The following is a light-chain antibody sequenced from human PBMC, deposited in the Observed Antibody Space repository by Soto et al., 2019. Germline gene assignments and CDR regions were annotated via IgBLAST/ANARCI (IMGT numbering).Light chain of an antibody. CDR3: QQYNTWYT. J-gene: IGKJ2*01. CDR1: QSVSSK. CDR2: GAS. Sequence: EIVMTQSPATLSVSPGESATLSCRASQSVSSKLAWYQQKPGQAPRLLIYGASTRATGIPARFSGSGSGTEFTLTISGLQSADFAVYYCQQYNTWYTFGQGTKLEIK. V-gene: IGKV3-15*01.